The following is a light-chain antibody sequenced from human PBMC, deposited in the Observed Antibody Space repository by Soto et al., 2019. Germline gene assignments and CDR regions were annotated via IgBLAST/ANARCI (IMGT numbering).Light chain of an antibody. CDR1: QSILYSSNNKNY. CDR3: QQYYDTPYT. Sequence: DIVMTQSPDPLAVSLGERATINCKSSQSILYSSNNKNYLTWYQQKPGQPPKVLIYWASTRESGVPDRFSGSGSGTDFTLTISSLQAEDVAVYYCQQYYDTPYTFGQGTKLEIK. CDR2: WAS. J-gene: IGKJ2*01. V-gene: IGKV4-1*01.